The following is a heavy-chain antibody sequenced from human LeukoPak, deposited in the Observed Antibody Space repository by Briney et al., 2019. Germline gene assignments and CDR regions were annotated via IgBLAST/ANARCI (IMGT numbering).Heavy chain of an antibody. D-gene: IGHD3-9*01. J-gene: IGHJ4*02. CDR3: TRAKVGLTGYYIAY. CDR1: GFTFGDYA. V-gene: IGHV3-49*01. CDR2: IRSKAYGGTT. Sequence: GGSLRLSCTASGFTFGDYAMSWFRQAPGKGLEWVGFIRSKAYGGTTEYAASVKGRFTISRDGSKSIAYLQMNSLKTEDTAVYYCTRAKVGLTGYYIAYWGQGTLVTVSS.